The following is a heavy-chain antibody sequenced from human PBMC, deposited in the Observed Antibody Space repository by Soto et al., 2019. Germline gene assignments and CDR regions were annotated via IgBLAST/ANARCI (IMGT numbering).Heavy chain of an antibody. CDR2: IKHDGSEK. Sequence: PGGSLRLSCAASGFPFSIYWINLVRQAPGKGLEWVANIKHDGSEKYYVDSVKGRFTISRDSAENSVYLQMHSLRAEDTAVYYCAASPPYGPHSDVWG. CDR1: GFPFSIYW. D-gene: IGHD4-17*01. J-gene: IGHJ6*01. CDR3: AASPPYGPHSDV. V-gene: IGHV3-7*01.